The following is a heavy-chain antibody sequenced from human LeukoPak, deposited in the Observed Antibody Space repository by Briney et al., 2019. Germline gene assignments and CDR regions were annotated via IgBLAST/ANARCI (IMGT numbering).Heavy chain of an antibody. CDR1: GFTFSSYA. CDR2: ISYDGSNK. Sequence: GGSLRLSCAASGFTFSSYAMHWVRQAPGKGLEWVAVISYDGSNKYYADSVKGRFTISRDNSKNTLYLQMNSLRAEDTAVYYCAMGADYYDSSGYHFDYWGQGTLVTVSS. CDR3: AMGADYYDSSGYHFDY. V-gene: IGHV3-30-3*01. J-gene: IGHJ4*02. D-gene: IGHD3-22*01.